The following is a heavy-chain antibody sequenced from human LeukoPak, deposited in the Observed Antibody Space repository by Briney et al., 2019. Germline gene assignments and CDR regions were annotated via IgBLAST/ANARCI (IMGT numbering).Heavy chain of an antibody. D-gene: IGHD3-10*01. CDR1: GFTVSSNY. CDR3: ARGSVPS. Sequence: GGSLRLSCAASGFTVSSNYMSWVHQAPGKGLEWVSVIYSGGSTYYADSVKGRFTISRDNSKNTLYLQVNGLRAEDTAVYYCARGSVPSWGQGTLVTVSS. J-gene: IGHJ4*02. CDR2: IYSGGST. V-gene: IGHV3-53*01.